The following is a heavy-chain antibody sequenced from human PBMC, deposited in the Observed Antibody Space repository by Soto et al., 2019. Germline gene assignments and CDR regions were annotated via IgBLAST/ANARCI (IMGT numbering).Heavy chain of an antibody. CDR1: GGTFSSYA. D-gene: IGHD3-10*01. J-gene: IGHJ5*02. CDR3: ARAYGSGSYYYNRFDP. CDR2: IIPIFGTA. Sequence: QVQLVQSGAEVKKPGSSVKVSCKASGGTFSSYAISWVRQAPGQGLEWMGGIIPIFGTANYAQKLQGRVTITADKSTSTAYMELSSLRSEDTAVYYCARAYGSGSYYYNRFDPWGQGTLVTVSS. V-gene: IGHV1-69*06.